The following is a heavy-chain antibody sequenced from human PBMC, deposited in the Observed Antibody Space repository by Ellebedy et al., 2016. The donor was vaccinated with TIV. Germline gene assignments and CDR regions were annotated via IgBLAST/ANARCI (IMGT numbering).Heavy chain of an antibody. CDR1: GFTVSTNY. CDR3: AGGISVAGTSLGF. CDR2: IYSSGGT. V-gene: IGHV3-53*01. D-gene: IGHD6-19*01. J-gene: IGHJ4*02. Sequence: GGSLRLSCAASGFTVSTNYMSWVRQDPGKGLDWVSTIYSSGGTYYAGSVKGRFTISRDNSKNTLYLQMNSLRAEDTAVYYCAGGISVAGTSLGFWGQGTLVTVSS.